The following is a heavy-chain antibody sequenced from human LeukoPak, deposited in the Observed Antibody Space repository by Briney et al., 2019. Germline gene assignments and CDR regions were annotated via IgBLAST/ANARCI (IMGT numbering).Heavy chain of an antibody. J-gene: IGHJ4*02. CDR2: ISYQGSNK. V-gene: IGHV3-30-3*01. CDR1: GFTFNIYT. Sequence: PGRSLRLSCAASGFTFNIYTMHWVRQAPGRGLEWVALISYQGSNKYYTYSVKGRFTISRDNAKNSLYLQMNSLRDEDTAVYYCARAGISGYEVDYWGQGTLVTVSP. CDR3: ARAGISGYEVDY. D-gene: IGHD5-12*01.